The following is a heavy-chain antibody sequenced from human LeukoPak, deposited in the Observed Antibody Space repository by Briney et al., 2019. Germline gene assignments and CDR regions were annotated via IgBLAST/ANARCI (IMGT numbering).Heavy chain of an antibody. Sequence: GGTLRLSCAASGITFSSYAMSWVRQAPGKGLEWVSAISGSGGSTYYADSVKGRFTISRDNSKNTLYLQMNSLRAEDTAVYYCAKVDDYVWGSYRYYFDYWGQGTLVTVSS. CDR2: ISGSGGST. D-gene: IGHD3-16*02. J-gene: IGHJ4*02. CDR3: AKVDDYVWGSYRYYFDY. V-gene: IGHV3-23*01. CDR1: GITFSSYA.